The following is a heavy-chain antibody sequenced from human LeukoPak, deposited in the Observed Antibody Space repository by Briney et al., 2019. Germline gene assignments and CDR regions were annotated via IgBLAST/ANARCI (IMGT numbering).Heavy chain of an antibody. CDR1: GFTFSDYA. V-gene: IGHV3-30*04. CDR3: ARDIGDDAFDI. CDR2: ISYDGMNK. Sequence: GGSLRLSCAVSGFTFSDYAMHWVRQAPGKGLEWVAVISYDGMNKYYVDSVKDRFTISRDNAKNSLYLQMNSLRAEDTAVYYCARDIGDDAFDIWGQGTMVTVSS. D-gene: IGHD1-26*01. J-gene: IGHJ3*02.